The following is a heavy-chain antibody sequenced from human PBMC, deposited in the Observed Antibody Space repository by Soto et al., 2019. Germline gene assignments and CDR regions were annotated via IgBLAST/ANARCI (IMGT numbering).Heavy chain of an antibody. D-gene: IGHD2-15*01. V-gene: IGHV3-43*01. CDR3: AKEGNGGSSLDH. CDR1: GFKFDDYM. CDR2: ISWDGGSI. Sequence: GGSLRLSCEASGFKFDDYMMHWVRQAPGKGLEWISLISWDGGSIDYADSIKGRFTVSRDSSKNSLYLHMNSLKTEDTAIYYCAKEGNGGSSLDHWGQGTLVTVSS. J-gene: IGHJ4*02.